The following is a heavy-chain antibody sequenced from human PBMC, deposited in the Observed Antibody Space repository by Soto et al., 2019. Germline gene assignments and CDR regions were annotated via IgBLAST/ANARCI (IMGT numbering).Heavy chain of an antibody. D-gene: IGHD3-3*01. CDR2: IYYSGST. V-gene: IGHV4-59*12. CDR3: ARVRKQVTIFSGFGP. CDR1: GGSISSYY. J-gene: IGHJ5*01. Sequence: SETLSLTCTVSGGSISSYYWSWIRQPPRKGLEWIGYIYYSGSTNYNPSLKSRVTISVDTSKNQFSLKLISVTAADTVVYFFARVRKQVTIFSGFGPWGQGTL.